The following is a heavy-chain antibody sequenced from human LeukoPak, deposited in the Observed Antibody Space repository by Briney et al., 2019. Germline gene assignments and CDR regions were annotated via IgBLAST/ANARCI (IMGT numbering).Heavy chain of an antibody. CDR3: AADSQYDSSGYYYNLFDY. J-gene: IGHJ4*02. Sequence: GAPVKVSCKASGFTFTSSAMQWVRQARGQRLEWIGWIVVGSGNTNYAQKFQERVTITRDMSTSTAYMDLSSQRTEDTAGYYCAADSQYDSSGYYYNLFDYWGEGTLVTVSS. CDR1: GFTFTSSA. V-gene: IGHV1-58*02. CDR2: IVVGSGNT. D-gene: IGHD3-22*01.